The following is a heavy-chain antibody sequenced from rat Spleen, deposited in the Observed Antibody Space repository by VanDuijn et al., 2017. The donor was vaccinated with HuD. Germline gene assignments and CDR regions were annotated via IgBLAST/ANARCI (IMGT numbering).Heavy chain of an antibody. V-gene: IGHV2-13*01. D-gene: IGHD1-12*02. CDR3: PRGPPRDDGNYYYGYYFDY. Sequence: QVQLKESGPGLVQPSQTLSLTCTVPGFSLSNYGVIWVRQPPGKGLEWMGVIWGNGNPNYNSALKSRLSISRDTSKSQVFLKMNSLHTEDTDIDCCPRGPPRDDGNYYYGYYFDYGGQGVMVTVSS. J-gene: IGHJ2*01. CDR1: GFSLSNYG. CDR2: IWGNGNP.